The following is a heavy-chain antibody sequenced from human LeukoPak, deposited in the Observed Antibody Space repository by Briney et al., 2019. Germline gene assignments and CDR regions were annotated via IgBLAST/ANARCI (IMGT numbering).Heavy chain of an antibody. CDR1: GYIFTGHY. Sequence: ASVKVSCKASGYIFTGHYMNWVRQVPGQGLEWMGRINPKTGGTNYAQNFQGRVTMTRDTSISTTYMELSRLRPDDTAVYYCARVGDGLNDGFDIWGLGTMVTVSS. CDR2: INPKTGGT. J-gene: IGHJ3*02. D-gene: IGHD5-24*01. V-gene: IGHV1-2*06. CDR3: ARVGDGLNDGFDI.